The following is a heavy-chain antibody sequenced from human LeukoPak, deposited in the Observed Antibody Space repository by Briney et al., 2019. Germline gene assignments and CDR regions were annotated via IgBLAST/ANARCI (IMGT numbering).Heavy chain of an antibody. CDR3: ARDREASDYGGEYYFDY. CDR1: GYTFTSYG. J-gene: IGHJ4*02. CDR2: IIPIFGTA. V-gene: IGHV1-69*13. Sequence: SVKVSCKASGYTFTSYGISWVRQAPGQGLEWMGGIIPIFGTANYAQKFQGRVTITADESTSTAYMELSSLRSEDTAVYYCARDREASDYGGEYYFDYWGQGTLVTVSS. D-gene: IGHD4-17*01.